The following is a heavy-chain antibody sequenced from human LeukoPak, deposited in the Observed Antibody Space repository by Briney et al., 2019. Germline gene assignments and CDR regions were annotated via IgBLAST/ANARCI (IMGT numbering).Heavy chain of an antibody. V-gene: IGHV1-2*04. J-gene: IGHJ6*02. CDR1: GYTFTGYY. CDR2: INPNSGGT. D-gene: IGHD6-19*01. Sequence: ASVKVSCKASGYTFTGYYMQWVRQAPGQGLEWMGWINPNSGGTNYAQKFQGWVTMTRDTSISTAYMELSRLRSDDTAVYYCARGHIAVAGTSRYYYYYYGMDVWGQGTTVTVSS. CDR3: ARGHIAVAGTSRYYYYYYGMDV.